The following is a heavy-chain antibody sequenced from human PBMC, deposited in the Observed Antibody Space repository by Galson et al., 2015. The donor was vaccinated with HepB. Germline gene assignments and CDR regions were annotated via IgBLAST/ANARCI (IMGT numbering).Heavy chain of an antibody. CDR1: GFTFSSYA. CDR3: AKGLGSSGYYGMEV. D-gene: IGHD6-19*01. V-gene: IGHV3-23*01. J-gene: IGHJ6*02. Sequence: SLRLSCAASGFTFSSYAMSWVRQAPGKGLEWVSAISGSGGSTYYADSVKGRFTISRDNSKNTLYLQMNSLRAEDTAVYYCAKGLGSSGYYGMEVWGQGPRSPSP. CDR2: ISGSGGST.